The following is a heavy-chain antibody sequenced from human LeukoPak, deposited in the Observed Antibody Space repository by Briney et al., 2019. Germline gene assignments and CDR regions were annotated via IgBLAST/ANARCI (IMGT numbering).Heavy chain of an antibody. D-gene: IGHD4-11*01. Sequence: PGGSLRLSCTASGLIFRNYAMTWVRQAPRKGLEWVLTISGDGTETFYADSVKGRFTISRDNSKNTHYLQMSSLRAEDTGIYYCAKGGHYSFFDYWGQGTLVTVSS. CDR2: ISGDGTET. V-gene: IGHV3-23*01. J-gene: IGHJ4*02. CDR3: AKGGHYSFFDY. CDR1: GLIFRNYA.